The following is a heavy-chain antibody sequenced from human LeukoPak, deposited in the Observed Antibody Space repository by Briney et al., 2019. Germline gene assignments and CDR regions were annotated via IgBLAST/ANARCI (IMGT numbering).Heavy chain of an antibody. CDR2: ISYDGSNK. V-gene: IGHV3-30-3*01. CDR3: ARDVDWNYFDY. CDR1: GFTFSSYA. Sequence: GRSLRLSCAASGFTFSSYAMHWVRQAPGKGLEWVAVISYDGSNKYYADSVKGRFTISRDNSKNTLYLQMNSLSAEDTAVYYCARDVDWNYFDYWGQGTLVTVSS. J-gene: IGHJ4*02. D-gene: IGHD1-1*01.